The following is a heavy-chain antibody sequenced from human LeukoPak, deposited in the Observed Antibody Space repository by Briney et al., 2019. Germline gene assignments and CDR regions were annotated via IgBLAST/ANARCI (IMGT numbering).Heavy chain of an antibody. CDR3: AKGRDYYDSSGYYPYYFDY. D-gene: IGHD3-22*01. V-gene: IGHV3-23*01. Sequence: GGSLRLSCAASGFTFSSYAMSWVRQAPGKGLEWVSAISGSGGSTYYADSVKGRFTISRDNSKNTLYLQMNSLRAEDTAVHYCAKGRDYYDSSGYYPYYFDYWGQGTLVTVSS. J-gene: IGHJ4*02. CDR2: ISGSGGST. CDR1: GFTFSSYA.